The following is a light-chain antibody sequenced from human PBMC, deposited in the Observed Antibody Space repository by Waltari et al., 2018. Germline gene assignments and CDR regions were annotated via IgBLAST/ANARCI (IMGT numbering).Light chain of an antibody. J-gene: IGKJ5*01. CDR1: QSVRSY. Sequence: EIVLTQSQATLSLSLGERATLACRASQSVRSYLAWYQQKPGQAPRLLIYDASNRATGIPARFSGSGSGTDFTLTISSLEPEDFAVYYCQQRSNWPAITFGQGTRLDIK. CDR3: QQRSNWPAIT. V-gene: IGKV3-11*01. CDR2: DAS.